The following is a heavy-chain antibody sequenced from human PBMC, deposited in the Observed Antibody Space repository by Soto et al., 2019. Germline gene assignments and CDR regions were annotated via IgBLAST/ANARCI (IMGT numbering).Heavy chain of an antibody. D-gene: IGHD3-10*01. J-gene: IGHJ6*02. Sequence: PGGSLRLSCGASGFIFSKYGMHWVRQAPGKGLEWVAVISYDGSNKYYAESVKGRFIISREKSENTLYLQMNSLRAEDTALYYCAKDLGSGKPYYYYAMDVWGQGTTVTVSS. V-gene: IGHV3-30*18. CDR3: AKDLGSGKPYYYYAMDV. CDR2: ISYDGSNK. CDR1: GFIFSKYG.